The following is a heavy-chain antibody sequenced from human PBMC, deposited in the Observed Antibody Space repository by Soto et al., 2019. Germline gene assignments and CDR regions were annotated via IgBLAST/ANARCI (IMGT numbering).Heavy chain of an antibody. J-gene: IGHJ1*01. CDR2: TRNKANSYTT. Sequence: LRLSCAASGFTFSDHYMDWVRQAPGKGLEWVGRTRNKANSYTTEYAASVKGRFTISRDASQNSLYLHMNSLKTEDTAVYYCAKDREPTTVTPEYFQHWGQGTLVTVSS. CDR1: GFTFSDHY. V-gene: IGHV3-72*01. CDR3: AKDREPTTVTPEYFQH. D-gene: IGHD4-17*01.